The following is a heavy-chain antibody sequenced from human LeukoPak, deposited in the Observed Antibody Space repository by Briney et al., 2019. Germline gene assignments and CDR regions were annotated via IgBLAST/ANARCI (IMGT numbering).Heavy chain of an antibody. D-gene: IGHD3-10*01. V-gene: IGHV4-39*07. J-gene: IGHJ5*02. CDR3: ARGVRLYYGSGENNWFDP. CDR2: IYYRGAT. Sequence: SETLSLTCTVTGGSMTNGGFYWGWIRQPPGEGPEYIGSIYYRGATYYNPSLKSRVTISVDTSKNQFSLKLSSVTAADTAVYYCARGVRLYYGSGENNWFDPWGQGTLVTVSS. CDR1: GGSMTNGGFY.